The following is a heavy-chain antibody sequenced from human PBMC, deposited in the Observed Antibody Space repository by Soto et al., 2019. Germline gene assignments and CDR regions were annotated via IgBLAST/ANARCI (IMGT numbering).Heavy chain of an antibody. Sequence: GGSLRLSCAASGFTFSDYYMSWIRQAPGKGLEWLSYISTTDSTIYYAASVRGRFTISRDSAKNSLYLQMNSLRGEDTAVYYCARGAVVRIATSALEIWGQGTMVTVSS. D-gene: IGHD2-21*01. CDR3: ARGAVVRIATSALEI. V-gene: IGHV3-11*01. J-gene: IGHJ3*02. CDR1: GFTFSDYY. CDR2: ISTTDSTI.